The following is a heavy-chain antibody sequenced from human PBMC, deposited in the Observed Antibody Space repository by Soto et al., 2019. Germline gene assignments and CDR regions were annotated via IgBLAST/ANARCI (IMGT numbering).Heavy chain of an antibody. D-gene: IGHD3-3*01. CDR1: GYTFTSYD. V-gene: IGHV1-8*01. Sequence: QVQLVQSGAEVKKPGASVKVSCKASGYTFTSYDINWVRQATGQGLEWMGWMNTNSGNTGYAQKFQGRVTMTRKPSASTAYMELSSLRSEETAVYYCAWEKSGYSDYWGQRDMLTVSS. CDR3: AWEKSGYSDY. J-gene: IGHJ4*02. CDR2: MNTNSGNT.